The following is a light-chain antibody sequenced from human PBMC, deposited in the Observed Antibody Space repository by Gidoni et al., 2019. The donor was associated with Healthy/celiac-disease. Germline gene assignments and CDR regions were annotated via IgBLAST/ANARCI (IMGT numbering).Light chain of an antibody. J-gene: IGKJ3*01. CDR2: DAY. CDR3: QQRRT. CDR1: QSVSSY. Sequence: IVLTQSPATLSLSPGERATLSCRASQSVSSYLAWYQQKPGQAPRLLIYDAYNRATGIPARFSGSGSGTDFTLTISSLEPEDFAGYYCQQRRTFGPGTKVDIK. V-gene: IGKV3-11*01.